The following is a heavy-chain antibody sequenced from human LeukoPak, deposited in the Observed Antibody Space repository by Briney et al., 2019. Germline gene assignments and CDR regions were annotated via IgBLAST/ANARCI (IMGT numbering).Heavy chain of an antibody. V-gene: IGHV3-21*01. CDR2: ISSGSGHI. D-gene: IGHD5-12*01. J-gene: IGHJ4*02. CDR1: GFTFSSYT. Sequence: GGSLRLSCAASGFTFSSYTMNWVRQAPGKGLEWVSSISSGSGHIYYADSVKGRVTISRDNAKNSLYMQMNSLRAEDTAVYYCAREGGYSGYDADYWGQGTLVTVSS. CDR3: AREGGYSGYDADY.